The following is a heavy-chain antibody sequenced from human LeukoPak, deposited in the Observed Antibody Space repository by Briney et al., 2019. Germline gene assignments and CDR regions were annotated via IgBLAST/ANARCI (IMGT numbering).Heavy chain of an antibody. CDR1: GFTFSGSA. CDR2: ISNSGSDI. V-gene: IGHV3-21*01. J-gene: IGHJ4*02. D-gene: IGHD5-24*01. CDR3: AREDGYSDSSEFDY. Sequence: GGSLRLSCAASGFTFSGSALHWVRKAPGKGLERVSSISNSGSDIYYRDSVKGRFTISRDNAKNSLDLHLNSLRAEDTAVYYCAREDGYSDSSEFDYWGQGTLVLVSS.